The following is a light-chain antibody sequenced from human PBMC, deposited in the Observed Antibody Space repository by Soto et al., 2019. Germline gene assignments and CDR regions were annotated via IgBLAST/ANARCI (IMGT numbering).Light chain of an antibody. CDR3: CSYAGSSNSI. V-gene: IGLV2-11*01. Sequence: QSVLTQPLSVSGSPGQSVASSCTGTSSDVGDYNYVSWFQQHPGKAPNLLIYDVNTRHSGVPDRFSGSKSGNTASLTISGLQPEDEADYYCCSYAGSSNSIFGTGTKVTVL. CDR2: DVN. CDR1: SSDVGDYNY. J-gene: IGLJ1*01.